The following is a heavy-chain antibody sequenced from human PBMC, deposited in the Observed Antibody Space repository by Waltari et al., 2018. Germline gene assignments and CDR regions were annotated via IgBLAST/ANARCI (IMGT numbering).Heavy chain of an antibody. CDR2: INPNSGGT. CDR3: ARARQSRGWNGGLVDY. D-gene: IGHD6-19*01. V-gene: IGHV1-2*02. J-gene: IGHJ4*02. CDR1: GYTFTGYY. Sequence: QVQLVQSGAEVKKPGASVKVSCKASGYTFTGYYMHWVRQAPGQGLEWMGWINPNSGGTNYAQKFQGRVTMTRDTSISTAYMELSRLRSDDTAVYYCARARQSRGWNGGLVDYWGQGTLVTVSS.